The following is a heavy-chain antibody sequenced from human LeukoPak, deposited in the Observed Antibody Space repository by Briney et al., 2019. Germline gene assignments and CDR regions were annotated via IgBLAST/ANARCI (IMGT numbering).Heavy chain of an antibody. CDR1: GFTFSSYW. D-gene: IGHD6-13*01. V-gene: IGHV3-7*01. CDR3: ARDLDSSTWYRGFDY. CDR2: IKQDGSEK. J-gene: IGHJ4*02. Sequence: GGSLRLSCAASGFTFSSYWMSWVRQAPGKGLEWVANIKQDGSEKYYVDSVKGRFTISRDNAKNSLYLQMNSLRAEDTAVYYCARDLDSSTWYRGFDYWGQGTLITVSS.